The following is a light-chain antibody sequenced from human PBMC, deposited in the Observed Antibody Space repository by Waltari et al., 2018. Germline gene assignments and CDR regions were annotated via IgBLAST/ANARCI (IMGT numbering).Light chain of an antibody. CDR1: SRHLCAYNF. CDR2: DVN. Sequence: QSALTQPASVSGSPGQSIPIPCTGSSRHLCAYNFVPWYQPHPGKTPKLMIYDVNNRPAGVSNRFSGSKSGDTASLTISGLQAEDEADYYCSSYTNSNTLVFGGGTKLTVL. CDR3: SSYTNSNTLV. V-gene: IGLV2-14*03. J-gene: IGLJ2*01.